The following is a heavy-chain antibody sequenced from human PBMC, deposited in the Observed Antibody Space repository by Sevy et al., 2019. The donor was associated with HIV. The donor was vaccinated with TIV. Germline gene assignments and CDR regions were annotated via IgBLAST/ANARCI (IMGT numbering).Heavy chain of an antibody. CDR1: GGTFSSYA. D-gene: IGHD3-10*01. CDR2: IIPIFGTA. V-gene: IGHV1-69*13. CDR3: ARVLDSGSSFDY. J-gene: IGHJ4*02. Sequence: ASVKVSCKASGGTFSSYAISWVRQAPGQGLEWMGGIIPIFGTANYAQKFQGRVTITADESTSTAYMELSSLRSEDTAVYYCARVLDSGSSFDYWGQGTLVTVSS.